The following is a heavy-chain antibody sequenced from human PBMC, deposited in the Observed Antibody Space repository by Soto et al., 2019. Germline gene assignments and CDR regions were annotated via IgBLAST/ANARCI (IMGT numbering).Heavy chain of an antibody. Sequence: SVKVSCKASGGTFSSYAISWVRQAPGQGLEWMGGIIPIFGTANYAQKFQGRVTITADESTSTAYMELSSLRSEDTAVYCCARNYYGSGSYPHWGQGTLVTVSS. CDR3: ARNYYGSGSYPH. CDR1: GGTFSSYA. D-gene: IGHD3-10*01. J-gene: IGHJ4*02. CDR2: IIPIFGTA. V-gene: IGHV1-69*13.